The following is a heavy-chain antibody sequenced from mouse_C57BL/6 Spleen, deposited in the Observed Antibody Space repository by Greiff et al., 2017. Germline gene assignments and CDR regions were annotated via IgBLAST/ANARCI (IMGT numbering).Heavy chain of an antibody. V-gene: IGHV1-80*01. CDR1: GYAFSSYW. Sequence: VQLQQSGAELVKPGASVKISCKASGYAFSSYWLNWVKQRPGTGLEWIGQIYPGDGDTNYNGKFKGKATLTADKSSSTAYMQLSSLTSEDSAVYFCARGYEYDFYFDYWGQGTTLTVSS. CDR3: ARGYEYDFYFDY. D-gene: IGHD2-4*01. J-gene: IGHJ2*01. CDR2: IYPGDGDT.